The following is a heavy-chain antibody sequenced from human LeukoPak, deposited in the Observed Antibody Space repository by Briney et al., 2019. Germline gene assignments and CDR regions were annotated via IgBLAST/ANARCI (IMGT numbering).Heavy chain of an antibody. CDR2: ISSSSSYT. V-gene: IGHV3-11*05. CDR3: ARDLKGSAWYVDY. D-gene: IGHD2-15*01. Sequence: GGSLRLSCAASGFTFSDYYMSWIRQAPGKGLEWLSYISSSSSYTNNADSVKGRFTISRDNAKNSLYLQLNSLRAEDTAVYYCARDLKGSAWYVDYWGQGTLVTVSS. J-gene: IGHJ4*02. CDR1: GFTFSDYY.